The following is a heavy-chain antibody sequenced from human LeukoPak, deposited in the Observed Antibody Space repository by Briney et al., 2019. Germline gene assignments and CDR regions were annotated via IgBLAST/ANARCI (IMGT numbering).Heavy chain of an antibody. CDR3: ARGGSQLWPWFDP. D-gene: IGHD5-18*01. CDR1: GYTFSTYG. J-gene: IGHJ5*02. CDR2: IIPIFGTA. Sequence: ASVKVSCKASGYTFSTYGISWVRQAPGQGLEWMGGIIPIFGTANYAQKFQGRVTITADESTSTAYMELSSLRSEDTAVYYCARGGSQLWPWFDPWGQGTLVTVSS. V-gene: IGHV1-69*13.